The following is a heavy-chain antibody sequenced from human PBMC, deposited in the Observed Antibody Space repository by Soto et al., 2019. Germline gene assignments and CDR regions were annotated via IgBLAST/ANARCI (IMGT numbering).Heavy chain of an antibody. CDR1: GFTFSGYA. CDR3: AKDQGYSHYVNYHQGMNA. J-gene: IGHJ6*02. V-gene: IGHV3-23*01. D-gene: IGHD4-4*01. CDR2: ISGSGVDT. Sequence: EVHLLESGGGLIQPGGSLRLSCAASGFTFSGYAMNWVRQAPGKGLEWVSAISGSGVDTYDADSVKGRFTMSRDISKNTVYLQMYSLRAEDSAVYYCAKDQGYSHYVNYHQGMNAWGQGTTVTVSS.